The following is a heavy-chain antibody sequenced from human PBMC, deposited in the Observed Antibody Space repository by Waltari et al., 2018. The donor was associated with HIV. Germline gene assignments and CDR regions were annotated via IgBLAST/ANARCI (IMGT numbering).Heavy chain of an antibody. D-gene: IGHD2-8*01. CDR1: GGSISSNSYY. CDR3: ARGYCSSRACYTGSWLDP. J-gene: IGHJ5*02. CDR2: VYYSWST. V-gene: IGHV4-39*02. Sequence: QLQLQESGPGLVKPSETVSLICTVSGGSISSNSYYWGWIRQPPGEGREWIGSVYYSWSTYYNPTIKSRVPISVDTPNIHFSLKLTSMTATDSAVYYCARGYCSSRACYTGSWLDPWGQGTLVTGSS.